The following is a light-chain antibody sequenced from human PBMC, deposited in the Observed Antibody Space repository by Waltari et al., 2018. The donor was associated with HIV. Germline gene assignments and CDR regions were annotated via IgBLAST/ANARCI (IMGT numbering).Light chain of an antibody. CDR3: SSYAGSSTLM. J-gene: IGLJ3*02. CDR1: SSDVGGYNF. V-gene: IGLV2-8*01. Sequence: QSALTQPPSASGSPGQSVTISCTGTSSDVGGYNFVSWYQQHPGKAPKLLIFEATTRPSGVPDRVPGSKSGNTASLTVSGLQAEDEADYYCSSYAGSSTLMFGGGTKLTVL. CDR2: EAT.